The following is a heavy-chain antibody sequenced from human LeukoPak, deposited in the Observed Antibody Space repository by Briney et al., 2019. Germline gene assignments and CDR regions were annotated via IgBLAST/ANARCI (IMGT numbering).Heavy chain of an antibody. V-gene: IGHV3-30*03. CDR2: ISYDGSNQ. CDR3: ARDHGSIAAAGTGGYFDY. D-gene: IGHD6-13*01. CDR1: GFTFSNYG. J-gene: IGHJ4*02. Sequence: GRSLRLSCAASGFTFSNYGMHWVRQPPGKGLEWVAIISYDGSNQYYVDSVKGRFTISRDNSKNTLYLQMNSLRAEDTAVYYCARDHGSIAAAGTGGYFDYWGQGTLVTVSS.